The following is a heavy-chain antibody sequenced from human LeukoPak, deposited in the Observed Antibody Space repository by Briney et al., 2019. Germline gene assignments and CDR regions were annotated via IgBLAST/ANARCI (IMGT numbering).Heavy chain of an antibody. CDR2: IYYISNT. Sequence: PSETLSLTCTVSGVSVGSAGYYWSWIRQPPGGGLEWIGYIYYISNTNYNPSLKSRVTMSVNPSENQFSLKRNSVTAADTAMYYCARTQSQSGSYRYYFGFWGQGTLVTVSS. J-gene: IGHJ4*02. V-gene: IGHV4-61*08. CDR1: GVSVGSAGYY. D-gene: IGHD1-26*01. CDR3: ARTQSQSGSYRYYFGF.